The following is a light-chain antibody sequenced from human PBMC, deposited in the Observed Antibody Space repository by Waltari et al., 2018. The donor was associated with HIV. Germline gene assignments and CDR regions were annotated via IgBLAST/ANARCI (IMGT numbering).Light chain of an antibody. J-gene: IGLJ2*01. V-gene: IGLV3-10*01. CDR2: KDN. Sequence: SYELTQPPSVSVSPGQTARITCSGDALPKRYSYWYQQKSVQAPVLVIYKDNKRPSGITERFSGSSSGTMATLTISGAQVEDEADYYCYSTDNNGDRGVFGGGTKVSVL. CDR1: ALPKRY. CDR3: YSTDNNGDRGV.